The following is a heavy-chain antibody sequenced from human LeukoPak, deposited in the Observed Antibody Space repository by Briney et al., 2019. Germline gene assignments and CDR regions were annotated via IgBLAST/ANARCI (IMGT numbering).Heavy chain of an antibody. J-gene: IGHJ6*02. V-gene: IGHV1-69*04. D-gene: IGHD5-12*01. Sequence: SVKVSCKASGGTFSSYAISWVRQAPGQGLEWMGRIIPILGIANYAQKFQGRVTITADKSTSTAYMELSSLRSEDTAVYYCWCCGYVGAVYYYYGMDVWGQGTTVTVSS. CDR3: WCCGYVGAVYYYYGMDV. CDR2: IIPILGIA. CDR1: GGTFSSYA.